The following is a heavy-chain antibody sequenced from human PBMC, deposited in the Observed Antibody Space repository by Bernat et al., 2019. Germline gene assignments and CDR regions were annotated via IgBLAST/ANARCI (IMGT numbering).Heavy chain of an antibody. CDR3: ARGNGYFTQIDY. CDR2: INPSGGST. J-gene: IGHJ4*02. CDR1: GYTFSSYF. D-gene: IGHD5-24*01. Sequence: QVQLVQSGAEVKKPGASVKVSCKASGYTFSSYFLHWVRQAPGQGLEWVGIINPSGGSTMNAQNFQGRVAMTRDTSTSTVYMELSSLRSEDTAVYYCARGNGYFTQIDYWGQGTLVTVSS. V-gene: IGHV1-46*01.